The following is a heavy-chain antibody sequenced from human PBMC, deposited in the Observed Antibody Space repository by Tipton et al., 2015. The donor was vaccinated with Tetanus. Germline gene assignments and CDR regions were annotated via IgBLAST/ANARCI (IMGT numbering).Heavy chain of an antibody. J-gene: IGHJ6*04. V-gene: IGHV4-31*03. D-gene: IGHD5-24*01. CDR3: ARGDGYRYYYHMDV. Sequence: TLSLTCTVSGGSIRSGGYYWSWIRQHPGKGLEWIGYIYYTGNTYYNPSLKSRVTISVDTSKNQFSLKLSSVTAADTAVYYCARGDGYRYYYHMDVWGRGTTVTVSS. CDR2: IYYTGNT. CDR1: GGSIRSGGYY.